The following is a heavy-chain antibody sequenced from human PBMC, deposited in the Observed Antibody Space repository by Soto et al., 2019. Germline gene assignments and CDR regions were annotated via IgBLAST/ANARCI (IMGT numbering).Heavy chain of an antibody. Sequence: QVQLVESGGGVVQPGRSLRLSCAASGFTFSSYGMHWVRQAPGKGLEWVAVIWYDGSNKYYADSVKGRFTISRDNSKNTLYAQMNSLRAEDTAVYYCARTASAAPYYFDYWGQGTLVTVSS. D-gene: IGHD2-2*01. CDR2: IWYDGSNK. CDR3: ARTASAAPYYFDY. J-gene: IGHJ4*02. V-gene: IGHV3-33*01. CDR1: GFTFSSYG.